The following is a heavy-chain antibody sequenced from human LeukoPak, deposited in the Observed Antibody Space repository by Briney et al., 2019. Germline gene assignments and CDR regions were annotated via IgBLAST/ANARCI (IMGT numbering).Heavy chain of an antibody. CDR3: AKDGPPTVTRGSFDY. D-gene: IGHD3-10*01. J-gene: IGHJ4*02. CDR2: ISSDASNK. V-gene: IGHV3-30*18. Sequence: PGRSLRPSCAASGFTFSSYGMHWVRQAPGKGLEWVALISSDASNKYYTDSVKGRFTISRDNSKNTVNLQMDSLRPEDTAVYYCAKDGPPTVTRGSFDYWGQGTLVTVSS. CDR1: GFTFSSYG.